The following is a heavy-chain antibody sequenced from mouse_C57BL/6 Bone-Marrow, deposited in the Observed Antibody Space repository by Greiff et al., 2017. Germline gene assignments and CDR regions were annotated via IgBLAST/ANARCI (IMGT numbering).Heavy chain of an antibody. CDR1: GFTFSDFY. Sequence: EVKVVESGGGLVQSGRSLRLSCATSGFTFSDFYMEWVRQAPGKGLEWIAASRNKANDYTTEYSASVKGRFIVSRDTSQSILYLQMNALRAEDTAIYYCARDGGYYGSRGMDYWGQGTSVTVSS. CDR2: SRNKANDYTT. CDR3: ARDGGYYGSRGMDY. V-gene: IGHV7-1*01. J-gene: IGHJ4*01. D-gene: IGHD1-1*01.